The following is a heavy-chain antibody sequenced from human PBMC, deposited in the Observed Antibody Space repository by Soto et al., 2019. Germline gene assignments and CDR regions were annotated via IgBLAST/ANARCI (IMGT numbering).Heavy chain of an antibody. J-gene: IGHJ6*02. CDR2: MNPNSGNT. CDR1: GYTFTSYD. D-gene: IGHD3-3*01. V-gene: IGHV1-8*01. Sequence: ASVKVSCKASGYTFTSYDINWVRQATGQGLEWMGWMNPNSGNTGYAQKFQGRVTMTRNTSISTAYMELSSLRSEDTAVYYCARVGIFGVGGYYYYYGMDVWGQGTTVTVSS. CDR3: ARVGIFGVGGYYYYYGMDV.